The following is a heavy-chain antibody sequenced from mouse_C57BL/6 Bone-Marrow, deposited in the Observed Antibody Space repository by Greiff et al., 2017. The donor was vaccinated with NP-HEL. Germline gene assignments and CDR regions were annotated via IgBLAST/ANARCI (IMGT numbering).Heavy chain of an antibody. Sequence: EVQLQESGPGLVKPSQSLSLTCSVTGYSITSGYYWNWIRQFPGNKLEWMGYISYDGSNNYNPSLKNRISITRDTSKNQFFLKLNSVTTEDTATYYCASLTHYFDYWGQGTTLTVSS. J-gene: IGHJ2*01. CDR3: ASLTHYFDY. V-gene: IGHV3-6*01. CDR1: GYSITSGYY. D-gene: IGHD4-1*01. CDR2: ISYDGSN.